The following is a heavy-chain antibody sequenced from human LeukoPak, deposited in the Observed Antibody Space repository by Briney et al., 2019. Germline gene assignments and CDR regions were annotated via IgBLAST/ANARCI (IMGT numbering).Heavy chain of an antibody. D-gene: IGHD1-20*01. CDR2: IYTSGGT. V-gene: IGHV4-61*02. Sequence: SETLSLTCTVSAGSVGSGTYYWNWIRQSAEKGLEWIGRIYTSGGTNYNPSLKSRVTISVDTSKNQFSLKLTSVTAADTAVYYCASQTLTDDAFDIWGQGTMVTVSS. J-gene: IGHJ3*02. CDR1: AGSVGSGTYY. CDR3: ASQTLTDDAFDI.